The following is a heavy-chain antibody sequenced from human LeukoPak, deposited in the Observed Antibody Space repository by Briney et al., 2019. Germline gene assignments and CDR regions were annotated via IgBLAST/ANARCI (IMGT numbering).Heavy chain of an antibody. D-gene: IGHD6-13*01. V-gene: IGHV3-30*03. CDR1: GFTFSSYG. Sequence: GGSLRLSCAASGFTFSSYGMHWVRQAPGKGLEWVAVISYDGGNKYYADSVKGRFTISRDNSKNTVYLQMNSLRAEDTALYYCASGGLSSSWYIHYWGQGTLVTVSS. CDR2: ISYDGGNK. CDR3: ASGGLSSSWYIHY. J-gene: IGHJ4*02.